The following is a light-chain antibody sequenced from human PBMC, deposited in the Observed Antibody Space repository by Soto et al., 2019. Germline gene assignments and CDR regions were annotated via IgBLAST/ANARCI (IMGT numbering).Light chain of an antibody. V-gene: IGLV2-14*01. J-gene: IGLJ3*02. Sequence: QSALTQPASVSGSFGQSITISCTGTGSDVGGYNYVSWYQQHPGKAPKVMIYEVSIRPSGVSTRFSGSKSGNTASLTISGLQAEDEADYYCSSYRRSNTVVFGGATKLTVL. CDR3: SSYRRSNTVV. CDR1: GSDVGGYNY. CDR2: EVS.